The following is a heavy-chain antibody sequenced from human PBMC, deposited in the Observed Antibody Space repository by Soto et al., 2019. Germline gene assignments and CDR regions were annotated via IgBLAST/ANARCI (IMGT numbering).Heavy chain of an antibody. V-gene: IGHV4-34*01. J-gene: IGHJ4*02. Sequence: SETLSLTCAVYGGSFSGYYWSWIRQPPGKGLEWIGEINHSGSTNYNPSLKSRVTISVDTSKNQFSLKLSSVTAADTAVYYCARGPFIRPRPAKYYDYIWGSYRPGDYWGQGTLVTVSS. CDR3: ARGPFIRPRPAKYYDYIWGSYRPGDY. CDR2: INHSGST. CDR1: GGSFSGYY. D-gene: IGHD3-16*02.